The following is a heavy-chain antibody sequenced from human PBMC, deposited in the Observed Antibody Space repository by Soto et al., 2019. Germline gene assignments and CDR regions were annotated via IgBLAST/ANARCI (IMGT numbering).Heavy chain of an antibody. V-gene: IGHV4-39*01. Sequence: PSETLSLTCTVSGGSISSSSYYWGWIRQPPGKGLEWIGSNYYSGSTYYNPSLKSRVTISGDTSKNQFSLKLSSVTAADTAVYYCARHWGRKVFDYWGQGTLVTVSS. D-gene: IGHD3-16*01. CDR3: ARHWGRKVFDY. J-gene: IGHJ4*02. CDR1: GGSISSSSYY. CDR2: NYYSGST.